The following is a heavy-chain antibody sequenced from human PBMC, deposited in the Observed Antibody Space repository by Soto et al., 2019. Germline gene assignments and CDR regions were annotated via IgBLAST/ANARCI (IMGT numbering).Heavy chain of an antibody. CDR1: GGTFSSYA. D-gene: IGHD2-2*01. CDR3: ARSQGSSTSLEIYYSYYYGMDV. Sequence: QVQLMQSGAEVKKPGSSVKVSCKASGGTFSSYAISWVRQAPGQGLEWMGGIIPISGTANYAQKFQGRVTIAADESTSTAYMELSSLRSEDTAVYYCARSQGSSTSLEIYYSYYYGMDVWGQGTTVTVSS. J-gene: IGHJ6*02. CDR2: IIPISGTA. V-gene: IGHV1-69*01.